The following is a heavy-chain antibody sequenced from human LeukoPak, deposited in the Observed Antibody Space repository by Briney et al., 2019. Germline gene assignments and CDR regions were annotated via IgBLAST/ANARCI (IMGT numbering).Heavy chain of an antibody. CDR2: VYYSAST. CDR3: ARGPCSSANCYWSLDH. Sequence: SETLSLTCSVSGGSIKDYRWSWIRQPPGKGLEYIGFVYYSASTNYNPSLKSRVTMSLDTSKNQFSLNLNSVTAADAAVYYRARGPCSSANCYWSLDHWGQGTLVTVSS. J-gene: IGHJ5*02. CDR1: GGSIKDYR. D-gene: IGHD2-2*01. V-gene: IGHV4-59*01.